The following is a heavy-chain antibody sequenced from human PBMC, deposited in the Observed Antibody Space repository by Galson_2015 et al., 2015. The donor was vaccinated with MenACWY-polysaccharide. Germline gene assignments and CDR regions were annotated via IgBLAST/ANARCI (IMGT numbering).Heavy chain of an antibody. Sequence: QSGAEVTKPGESLKISCQGSGYSFPSYWLGWVRQMPGKGLEWMGIIYPSDSDTRYSPSFQGQVTFSADKSINTAYLQWSSLRASDSAMYYCARHAKYCSGGSCHLDYWGQGSLVTVSS. V-gene: IGHV5-51*01. CDR3: ARHAKYCSGGSCHLDY. CDR1: GYSFPSYW. J-gene: IGHJ4*02. CDR2: IYPSDSDT. D-gene: IGHD2-15*01.